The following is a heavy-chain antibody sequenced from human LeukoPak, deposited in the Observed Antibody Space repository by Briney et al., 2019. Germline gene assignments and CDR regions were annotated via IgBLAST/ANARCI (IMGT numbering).Heavy chain of an antibody. V-gene: IGHV3-23*01. CDR1: GFTLISYA. D-gene: IGHD4-11*01. J-gene: IGHJ4*02. CDR2: ISASGGNT. CDR3: AKRSNYYLLDY. Sequence: PGGSLRLSCAASGFTLISYAMDLVRQAPGKGLEWVSTISASGGNTYSADSLKGRFTISRDNSKNTLYLQMSSLRAEDTAVYYCAKRSNYYLLDYWGQGTLVTVSS.